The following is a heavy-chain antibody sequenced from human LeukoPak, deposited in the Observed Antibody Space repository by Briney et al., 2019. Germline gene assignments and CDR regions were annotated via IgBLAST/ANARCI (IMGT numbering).Heavy chain of an antibody. CDR1: GYAFSGYH. Sequence: ASVKVSCKASGYAFSGYHIHGVRQAPGQRLEWMGWINPNSGGTKYAQQFQGRVSMTRDTSISTVYMDLSGLRSDDTAVYFCVRGFGELGGFDYWGHGTLLTVSS. CDR3: VRGFGELGGFDY. J-gene: IGHJ4*01. D-gene: IGHD3-10*01. V-gene: IGHV1-2*02. CDR2: INPNSGGT.